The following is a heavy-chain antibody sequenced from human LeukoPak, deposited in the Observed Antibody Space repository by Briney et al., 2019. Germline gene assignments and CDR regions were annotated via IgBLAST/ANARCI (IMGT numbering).Heavy chain of an antibody. J-gene: IGHJ4*02. Sequence: GGSLRLSCAASGFTFSSDWMHWVRQAPGKGLVWVAVISYDGSNKYYADSVKGRFTISRDNSKNTLYLQMNSLRAEDTAVYYCASGSYCNYDFDYWGQGTLVTVSS. CDR1: GFTFSSDW. D-gene: IGHD4-11*01. CDR3: ASGSYCNYDFDY. V-gene: IGHV3-30-3*01. CDR2: ISYDGSNK.